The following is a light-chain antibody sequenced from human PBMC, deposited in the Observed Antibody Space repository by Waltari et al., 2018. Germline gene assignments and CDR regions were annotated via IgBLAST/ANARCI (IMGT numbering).Light chain of an antibody. CDR3: SSYSSSSPLWV. V-gene: IGLV2-14*01. J-gene: IGLJ3*02. CDR1: SSDVGGHNY. Sequence: QSALTQPASVSGSPGQSITIPCTGTSSDVGGHNYVSWYQQYPGKAPKVIIYEVSNRPSGVSNRFSGSKSGNTASLTSSGLQAEDEADYYCSSYSSSSPLWVFGGGTKLTVL. CDR2: EVS.